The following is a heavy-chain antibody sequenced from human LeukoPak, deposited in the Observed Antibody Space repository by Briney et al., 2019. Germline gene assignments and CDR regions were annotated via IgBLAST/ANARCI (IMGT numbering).Heavy chain of an antibody. V-gene: IGHV4-34*01. CDR2: INHSGST. CDR3: ATWRRYYNQNWFDP. D-gene: IGHD3-10*01. J-gene: IGHJ5*02. CDR1: GGSFSGYY. Sequence: SETLSLTCAVYGGSFSGYYWSWIRQPPGKGLEWIGEINHSGSTNYNPSVKSRVTISVDTSKNQFSLKLSSVTAADTAVYYCATWRRYYNQNWFDPWGQGTLVTVSS.